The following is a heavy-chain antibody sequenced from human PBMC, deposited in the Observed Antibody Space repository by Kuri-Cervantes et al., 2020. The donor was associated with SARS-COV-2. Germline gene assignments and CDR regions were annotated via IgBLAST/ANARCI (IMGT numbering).Heavy chain of an antibody. CDR2: IMPIFGTA. V-gene: IGHV1-69*13. CDR3: AREAGGYHGYYYGMDV. J-gene: IGHJ6*02. D-gene: IGHD5-18*01. CDR1: GGTLNTYS. Sequence: SVKVSCKASGGTLNTYSFSWVRQAPGQGLEWMGGIMPIFGTADYAQKFQDRVTITADEPTNTAYMELSSLRSEDTAVYYCAREAGGYHGYYYGMDVWGQGTTVTVSS.